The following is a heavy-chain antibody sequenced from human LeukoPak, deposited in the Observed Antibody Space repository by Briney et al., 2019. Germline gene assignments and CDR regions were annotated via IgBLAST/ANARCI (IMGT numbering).Heavy chain of an antibody. CDR1: GIIVSNNY. Sequence: GGSLRLSCAASGIIVSNNYMSWVRQAPGRGLEWVAVISYDGSNKYYADSVKGRFTISRDNSKNTLYLQMNSLRAEDTAVYYCARSPVPPYTAMGTEYFDYWGQGTLVTVSS. J-gene: IGHJ4*02. V-gene: IGHV3-30-3*01. CDR2: ISYDGSNK. D-gene: IGHD5-18*01. CDR3: ARSPVPPYTAMGTEYFDY.